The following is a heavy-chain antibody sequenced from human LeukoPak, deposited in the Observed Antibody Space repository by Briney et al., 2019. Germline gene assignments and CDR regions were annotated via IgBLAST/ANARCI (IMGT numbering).Heavy chain of an antibody. V-gene: IGHV3-23*01. Sequence: QPGGSLRLSCAASAFTFRSYAMIWVRQAPGKGLEWVSGISGRGGSTYYSDSAKGRFTISRDNSNNTLYLQMNSLRAEDTAVYYCAKGAASRGYTYVANWGQGTLVTVSS. CDR1: AFTFRSYA. CDR3: AKGAASRGYTYVAN. J-gene: IGHJ4*02. CDR2: ISGRGGST. D-gene: IGHD5-18*01.